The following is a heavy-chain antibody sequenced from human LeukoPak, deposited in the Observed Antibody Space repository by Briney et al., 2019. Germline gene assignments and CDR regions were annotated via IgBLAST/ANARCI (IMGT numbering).Heavy chain of an antibody. CDR2: ISSSGSTI. Sequence: GGSLRLSCAASGFTFSDYYMSWIRQAPGKGLEWVSYISSSGSTIYYADSVKGRFTISRDNAKNSLYLQMNSLRAEDTAVYYCARGPTDSGSYGPYFDYWGREPWSPSPQ. D-gene: IGHD1-26*01. V-gene: IGHV3-11*01. CDR1: GFTFSDYY. CDR3: ARGPTDSGSYGPYFDY. J-gene: IGHJ4*02.